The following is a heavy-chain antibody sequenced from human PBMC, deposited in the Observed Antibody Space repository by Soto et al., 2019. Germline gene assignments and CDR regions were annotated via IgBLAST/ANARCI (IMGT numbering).Heavy chain of an antibody. D-gene: IGHD6-6*01. CDR1: GGSISTSSYY. Sequence: SETLSLTCTASGGSISTSSYYWGWIRQPPGKGLERIGSIYYSGSTYYNPSLKSRVTISVDTSKNQFSLKLSSVTAADTAVYYCARHFSEGQNYSSSLVDGSYYYYYGMDVWGQGTTVS. J-gene: IGHJ6*02. CDR3: ARHFSEGQNYSSSLVDGSYYYYYGMDV. CDR2: IYYSGST. V-gene: IGHV4-39*01.